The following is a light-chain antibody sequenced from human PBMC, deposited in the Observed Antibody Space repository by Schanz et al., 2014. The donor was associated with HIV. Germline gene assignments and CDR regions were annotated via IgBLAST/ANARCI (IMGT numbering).Light chain of an antibody. V-gene: IGKV3-20*01. J-gene: IGKJ1*01. CDR3: QQYGSSPQT. CDR2: GAS. CDR1: QSVSSSY. Sequence: EIVLTQSPGTLSLSPGERATLSCRVSQSVSSSYLAWYQQKPGQAPRLLIYGASTRATGIPARFSGSGSGTDFTLTISRLEPEDFAVYYCQQYGSSPQTFGQGTKVEIK.